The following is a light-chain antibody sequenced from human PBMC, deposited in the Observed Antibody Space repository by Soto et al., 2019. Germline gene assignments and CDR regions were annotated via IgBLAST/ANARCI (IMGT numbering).Light chain of an antibody. CDR1: SSDVGGYNY. CDR3: SSYAGSNNLV. Sequence: ALTQPPSASGSPGQSVTISCTGTSSDVGGYNYVSWYQQHPGKAPKLMIYEVSKRPSGVPDRFSGSKSGNTASLTVSGLQAEDEAYYYCSSYAGSNNLVFGGGTKLTVL. V-gene: IGLV2-8*01. J-gene: IGLJ3*02. CDR2: EVS.